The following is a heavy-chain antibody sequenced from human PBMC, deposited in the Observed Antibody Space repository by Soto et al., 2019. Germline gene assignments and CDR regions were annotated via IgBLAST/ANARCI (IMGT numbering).Heavy chain of an antibody. D-gene: IGHD6-13*01. Sequence: EVQLVESGGGLVQPGGPRRLSRAPSGFPFSSFWINGVRQAPEKGLLWVSRINGAGSRTTYADSVKGRFTISRDNAKNRLYLHMNSLRAEDTAVYYCARTLGGSSSPYWGQGTLVTVSS. CDR1: GFPFSSFW. CDR3: ARTLGGSSSPY. J-gene: IGHJ4*02. V-gene: IGHV3-74*01. CDR2: INGAGSRT.